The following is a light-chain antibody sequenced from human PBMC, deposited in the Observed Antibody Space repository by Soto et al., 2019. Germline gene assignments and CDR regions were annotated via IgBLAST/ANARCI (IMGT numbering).Light chain of an antibody. V-gene: IGLV4-69*01. CDR2: LNSDGSH. J-gene: IGLJ3*02. CDR1: SGHSSYA. Sequence: QSVLTQSPSASASLGASVKLTRTLSSGHSSYAIAWHQQQPEKGPRYLMKLNSDGSHSKGDGIPDRFSGSSSGAECYLTISSLQSEDEADYYCQTWGTGIWVFGGGTKLTVL. CDR3: QTWGTGIWV.